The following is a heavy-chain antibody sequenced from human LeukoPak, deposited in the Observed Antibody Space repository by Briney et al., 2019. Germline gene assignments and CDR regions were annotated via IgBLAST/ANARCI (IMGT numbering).Heavy chain of an antibody. D-gene: IGHD2-21*02. Sequence: GASVKVSCKASGGTFSSYAISWVRQAPGQGLEWMGGIIPIFGTANYAQKFQGRVTMTRDMSTSTVYMELSSLRSEDTAVYYCARDRQVTAIYTEFDYWGQGTLVTVSS. J-gene: IGHJ4*02. CDR1: GGTFSSYA. V-gene: IGHV1-69*05. CDR3: ARDRQVTAIYTEFDY. CDR2: IIPIFGTA.